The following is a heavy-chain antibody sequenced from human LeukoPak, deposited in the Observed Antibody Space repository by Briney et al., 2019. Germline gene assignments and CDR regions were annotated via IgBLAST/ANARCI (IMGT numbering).Heavy chain of an antibody. CDR3: VRDLVVVVAATPHYYGMDV. D-gene: IGHD2-15*01. V-gene: IGHV3-66*01. Sequence: PGGSLRLSCAASGFTVSSNYMSWVRQAPGKGLEWVSVIYSGGSTYYADSVKGRFTISRDNSKNTLYLQMNSLRAEDTAVYYCVRDLVVVVAATPHYYGMDVWGQGTTVTVSS. CDR1: GFTVSSNY. CDR2: IYSGGST. J-gene: IGHJ6*02.